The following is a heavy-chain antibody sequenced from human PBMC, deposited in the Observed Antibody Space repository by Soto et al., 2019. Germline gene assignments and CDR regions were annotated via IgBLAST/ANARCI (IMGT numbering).Heavy chain of an antibody. CDR3: AKDQLRGVRGAITYYYGMDV. J-gene: IGHJ6*02. Sequence: QVQLVESGGGVVQPGRSLRLSCAASGFTFCSYGMHWVRQAPGKGLEWVAVISYDGSNKYYADSVKGRFTISRDNSKNTLYLQMNSLRAEDTAVYYCAKDQLRGVRGAITYYYGMDVWGLGTTVTVSS. CDR1: GFTFCSYG. V-gene: IGHV3-30*18. D-gene: IGHD3-10*01. CDR2: ISYDGSNK.